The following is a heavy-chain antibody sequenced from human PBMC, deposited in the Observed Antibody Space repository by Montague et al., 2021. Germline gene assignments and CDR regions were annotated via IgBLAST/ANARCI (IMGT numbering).Heavy chain of an antibody. CDR3: ARATHSPPYYNYGMDV. CDR1: GGSISSGFYY. J-gene: IGHJ6*02. D-gene: IGHD1-26*01. Sequence: TLSLTCTVSGGSISSGFYYFNWIRQPAGKGLEWIGRIYTTGNTNYNPSLKSRVTISVDTSKNQVSLKLTSVTAADTAVYYCARATHSPPYYNYGMDVWGRGTPVAVSS. CDR2: IYTTGNT. V-gene: IGHV4-61*02.